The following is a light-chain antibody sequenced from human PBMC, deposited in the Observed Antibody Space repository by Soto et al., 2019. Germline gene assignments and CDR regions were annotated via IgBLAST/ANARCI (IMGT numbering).Light chain of an antibody. CDR2: SNN. CDR1: RSNIGSNA. CDR3: AAWDDSLNGYV. J-gene: IGLJ1*01. Sequence: QSVLTQPPSVSGTPGQRVTISCSGSRSNIGSNAVNWYQQFPGAAPKLLIYSNNQRPSGVPDRFSGSKSGTSASLAISGLQSEDEADYYCAAWDDSLNGYVFGTGTKVTVL. V-gene: IGLV1-44*01.